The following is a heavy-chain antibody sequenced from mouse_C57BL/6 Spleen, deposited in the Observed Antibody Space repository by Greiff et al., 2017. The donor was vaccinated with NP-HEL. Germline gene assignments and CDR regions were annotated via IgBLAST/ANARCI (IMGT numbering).Heavy chain of an antibody. CDR3: TKIYYYGSSYGFAD. Sequence: QVQLKQSGAELVRPGASVTLSCKASGYTFTDYEMHWVKQTPVHGLEWIGAIDPETGGTAYNQKFKGKAILTADKSSSTAYMELRSLTSEDSAVYYCTKIYYYGSSYGFADWGQGTLVTVSA. J-gene: IGHJ3*01. V-gene: IGHV1-15*01. D-gene: IGHD1-1*01. CDR1: GYTFTDYE. CDR2: IDPETGGT.